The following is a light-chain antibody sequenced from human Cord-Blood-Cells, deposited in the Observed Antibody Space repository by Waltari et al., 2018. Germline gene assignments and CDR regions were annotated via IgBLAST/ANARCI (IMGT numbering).Light chain of an antibody. CDR1: SSDVGSYNL. J-gene: IGLJ2*01. CDR2: EGS. V-gene: IGLV2-23*01. Sequence: QSALTQPASVSGSPGQSITISCTGTSSDVGSYNLVSWYQQHPGKAPKLMIYEGSKRPSWVSNRFSGSKSGNTASLTISGRQAEDEADYYGCSYAGSRKVVFGGGTQLTVL. CDR3: CSYAGSRKVV.